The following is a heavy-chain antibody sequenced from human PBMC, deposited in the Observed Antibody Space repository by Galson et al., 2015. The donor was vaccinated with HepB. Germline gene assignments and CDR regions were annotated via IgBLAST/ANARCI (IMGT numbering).Heavy chain of an antibody. D-gene: IGHD5/OR15-5a*01. J-gene: IGHJ5*02. V-gene: IGHV3-30*03. CDR3: GALRFPDLVGFDP. CDR1: GFSLSSYA. CDR2: ISYDGSDK. Sequence: SLRLSCAASGFSLSSYAIHWVRQAPGKGLEWVAVISYDGSDKYYADSVKGRFTISRDKSKNTLYLQMNSLRVEDTAVYYCGALRFPDLVGFDPWGQGTLVTVSS.